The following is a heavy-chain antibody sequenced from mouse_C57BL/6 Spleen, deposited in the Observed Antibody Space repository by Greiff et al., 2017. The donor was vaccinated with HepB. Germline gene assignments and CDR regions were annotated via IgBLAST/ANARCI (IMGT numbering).Heavy chain of an antibody. J-gene: IGHJ4*01. Sequence: EVQLQQSGPELVKPGASVKIPCKASGYTFTDYNMDWVKQSHGKSLEWIGDINPNNGGTIYNQKFKGKATLTVDKSSSTAYMELSSLTSEDTAVYEWERRGGNYVYAMDYWGQGTSVTVSS. D-gene: IGHD2-1*01. CDR1: GYTFTDYN. CDR2: INPNNGGT. CDR3: ERRGGNYVYAMDY. V-gene: IGHV1-18*01.